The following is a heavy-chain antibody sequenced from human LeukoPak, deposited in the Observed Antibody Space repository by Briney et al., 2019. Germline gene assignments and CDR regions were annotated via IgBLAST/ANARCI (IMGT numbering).Heavy chain of an antibody. CDR3: ARWPRDYEGGVGYFDY. V-gene: IGHV5-51*01. CDR1: GYSSTSYW. D-gene: IGHD4-17*01. Sequence: GESLQISCKGSGYSSTSYWIGCVRHMPAKGLEWMGIIYPGDSDTRYSPSFQGQVTISADKSISTAYLQWSSLKASDTAMYYCARWPRDYEGGVGYFDYWGQGTLVTVSS. CDR2: IYPGDSDT. J-gene: IGHJ4*02.